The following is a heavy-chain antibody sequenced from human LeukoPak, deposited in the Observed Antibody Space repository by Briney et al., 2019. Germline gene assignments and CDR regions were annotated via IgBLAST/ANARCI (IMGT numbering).Heavy chain of an antibody. Sequence: SETLSLTCTVSGGSISSYYWSWIRQPPGKGLEWIGYIYYSGSTNYNPSLKSRVTISVDTSKNQFSLKLSSATAADTAVYYCARSGGWLRFRYFDYWGQGTLVTVSS. J-gene: IGHJ4*02. CDR1: GGSISSYY. V-gene: IGHV4-59*01. CDR3: ARSGGWLRFRYFDY. D-gene: IGHD5-12*01. CDR2: IYYSGST.